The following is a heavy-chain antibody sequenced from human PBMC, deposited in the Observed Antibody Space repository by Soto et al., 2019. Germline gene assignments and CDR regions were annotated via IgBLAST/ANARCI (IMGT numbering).Heavy chain of an antibody. D-gene: IGHD2-2*01. V-gene: IGHV4-31*03. J-gene: IGHJ6*03. CDR3: AREVIVLVPAARYMDV. CDR1: GGSISSGDYH. CDR2: IYYSGTT. Sequence: QVQLQESGPGMVKPSQTLSLTCTVSGGSISSGDYHWSWIRQHPGKGLEWIGYIYYSGTTYYNPSLKSRLTISVDTSQNQFSLKLSSVTAEDTAVYYCAREVIVLVPAARYMDVWGKGTKVTVSS.